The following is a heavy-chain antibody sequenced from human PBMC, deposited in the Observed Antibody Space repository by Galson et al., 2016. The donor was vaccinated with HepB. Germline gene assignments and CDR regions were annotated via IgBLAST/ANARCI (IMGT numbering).Heavy chain of an antibody. Sequence: SLRLSCAGTGFIFTNAWFNWVRQAPGKGLEWVGRIKSNADSGAVHYAAPVKGRFTISRDDSKNTLFLQMNSLTTEDTGVYYCTKEEYDSWTGYFRYWGLGTL. J-gene: IGHJ4*02. CDR3: TKEEYDSWTGYFRY. CDR2: IKSNADSGAV. CDR1: GFIFTNAW. V-gene: IGHV3-15*07. D-gene: IGHD3-3*01.